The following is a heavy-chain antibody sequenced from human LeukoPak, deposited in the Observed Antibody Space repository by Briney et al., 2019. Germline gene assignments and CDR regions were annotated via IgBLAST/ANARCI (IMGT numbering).Heavy chain of an antibody. D-gene: IGHD6-13*01. CDR1: GYTFTNYG. J-gene: IGHJ4*02. CDR3: ARVAAAGRFDY. Sequence: ASVKVSCKASGYTFTNYGITWVRQAPGQGLEWMGWITAYNGNTNYAQKLQGRVTMTTDTSTSTAYMELRSLRSDDTAVYYCARVAAAGRFDYWGQGTLVTVSS. V-gene: IGHV1-18*01. CDR2: ITAYNGNT.